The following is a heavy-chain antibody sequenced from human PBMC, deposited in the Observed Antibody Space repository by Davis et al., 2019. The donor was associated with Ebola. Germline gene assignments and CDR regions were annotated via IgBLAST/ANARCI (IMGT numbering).Heavy chain of an antibody. J-gene: IGHJ6*02. Sequence: PGGSLRLSCAASGFTVSSNYMSWVRQAPGKGLEWVSVIYSGGSTYYADSVKGRFTISRDNSKNTLYLQMNSLRAEDTAVYYCARDDYGSGSPGDYYGMDVWGQGTTVTVSS. CDR3: ARDDYGSGSPGDYYGMDV. CDR1: GFTVSSNY. CDR2: IYSGGST. D-gene: IGHD3-10*01. V-gene: IGHV3-66*01.